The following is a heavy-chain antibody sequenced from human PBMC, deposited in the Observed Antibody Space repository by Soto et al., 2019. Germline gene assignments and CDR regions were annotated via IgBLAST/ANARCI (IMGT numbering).Heavy chain of an antibody. D-gene: IGHD6-19*01. Sequence: KTPRFAFSCRSLHSVRQANGQGLEWMGIIKCSGGETTYAQRFLGTVTMTSDTSTSTVYMEVSSLRSEDTAVYYCARGGDVGLVAAALAHLGQRTLVPVSP. J-gene: IGHJ4*02. CDR1: RFAFSCRS. CDR2: IKCSGGET. V-gene: IGHV1-46*03. CDR3: ARGGDVGLVAAALAH.